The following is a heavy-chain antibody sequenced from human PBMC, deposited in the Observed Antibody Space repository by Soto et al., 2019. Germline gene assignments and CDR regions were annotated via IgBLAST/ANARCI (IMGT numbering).Heavy chain of an antibody. Sequence: GGSLRLSCAASGFTVSSNYMSWVRQAPGKGLEWVSVIYSGGSTYYADSVKGRFTISRDNSKNTLYLQMNSLRAEDTAVYYCARDKGGGYCSSTSCSIYYYGMDVWGQGTTVTVSS. J-gene: IGHJ6*02. CDR1: GFTVSSNY. D-gene: IGHD2-2*01. V-gene: IGHV3-53*01. CDR2: IYSGGST. CDR3: ARDKGGGYCSSTSCSIYYYGMDV.